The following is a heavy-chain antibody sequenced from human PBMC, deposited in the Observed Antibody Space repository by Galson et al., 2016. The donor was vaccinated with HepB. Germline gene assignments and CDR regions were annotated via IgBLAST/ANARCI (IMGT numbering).Heavy chain of an antibody. D-gene: IGHD3-10*01. CDR2: ISGSGGST. CDR3: AKTYSYYYGSGGSYYFYY. J-gene: IGHJ4*02. V-gene: IGHV3-23*01. Sequence: SLRLSCAASGFTFSSYAMSWVRQAPGKGLEWVSAISGSGGSTYYADAVKGRFTISRDNSKNTLYLQMNSLRAEDTAVYYCAKTYSYYYGSGGSYYFYYWGQRVLVTVAS. CDR1: GFTFSSYA.